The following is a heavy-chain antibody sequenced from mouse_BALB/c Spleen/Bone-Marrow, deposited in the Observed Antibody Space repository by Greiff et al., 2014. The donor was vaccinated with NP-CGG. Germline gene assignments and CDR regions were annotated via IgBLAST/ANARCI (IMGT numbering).Heavy chain of an antibody. Sequence: VQLQESGAELVRPGTSVQLSCKASGYSFTNYWTNWVKQRPGQGLEWIGMIHPSDSESRLNQKFKDKATLTVDKSSTTAYMQLSSPTSEDSAVYYCARGLGEIWGYWGQGTTLTVSS. CDR3: ARGLGEIWGY. D-gene: IGHD3-3*01. CDR2: IHPSDSES. J-gene: IGHJ2*01. CDR1: GYSFTNYW. V-gene: IGHV1-61*01.